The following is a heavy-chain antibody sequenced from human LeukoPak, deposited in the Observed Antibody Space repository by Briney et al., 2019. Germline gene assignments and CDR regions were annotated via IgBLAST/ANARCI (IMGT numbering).Heavy chain of an antibody. CDR3: AKDTEGYLTVPSAGDY. CDR2: ISGSGGST. V-gene: IGHV3-23*01. Sequence: HSGGSLRLSCAASGFTFSSYAMSWVRQAPGKGLEWVSAISGSGGSTYYADSVKGRFTISRDNSKNTLYLQMNSLRAEDTAVYYCAKDTEGYLTVPSAGDYWGQGTLVTVPS. J-gene: IGHJ4*02. D-gene: IGHD4-17*01. CDR1: GFTFSSYA.